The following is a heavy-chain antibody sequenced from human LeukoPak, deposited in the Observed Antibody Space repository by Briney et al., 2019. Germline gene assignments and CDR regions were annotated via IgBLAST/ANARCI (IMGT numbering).Heavy chain of an antibody. CDR3: ARHGSGSYCGYYYYYGMDV. D-gene: IGHD3-10*01. J-gene: IGHJ6*02. Sequence: ASVKVSCKASGYTFTGYYMHWVRQAPGQGLEWMGWINPNSGGTNYAQKFQGRVTMTRDTSISTAYMELSRLRSDDTAVYYCARHGSGSYCGYYYYYGMDVWGQGTTVTVSS. CDR2: INPNSGGT. CDR1: GYTFTGYY. V-gene: IGHV1-2*02.